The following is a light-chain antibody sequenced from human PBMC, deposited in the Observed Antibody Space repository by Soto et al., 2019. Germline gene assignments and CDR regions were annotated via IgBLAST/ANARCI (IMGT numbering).Light chain of an antibody. Sequence: DIQMTQSPSTLSASVGDRVTITCRASQSISSWLAGYQQKPGKAPKLLIYKASSLESGVPSRFSGSGSGTEFTLNISSLQPDDFATYYCQQYNSYSGGTFGPGTKVDIK. CDR1: QSISSW. CDR2: KAS. CDR3: QQYNSYSGGT. V-gene: IGKV1-5*03. J-gene: IGKJ3*01.